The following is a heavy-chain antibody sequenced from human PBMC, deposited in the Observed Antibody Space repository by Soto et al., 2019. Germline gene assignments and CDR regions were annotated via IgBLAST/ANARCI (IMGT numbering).Heavy chain of an antibody. J-gene: IGHJ3*02. V-gene: IGHV3-49*04. Sequence: GGSLRLSCTASGFTVGDYAMSWVRQAPGKGLEWVGFIRSKAYGGTTEYAASVKGRFTISRDDSKSIAYPHMNSLKTEDTAVYYCTRDKLLYYYDSSGSLRAFDIWGQGTMVTVSS. CDR3: TRDKLLYYYDSSGSLRAFDI. D-gene: IGHD3-22*01. CDR2: IRSKAYGGTT. CDR1: GFTVGDYA.